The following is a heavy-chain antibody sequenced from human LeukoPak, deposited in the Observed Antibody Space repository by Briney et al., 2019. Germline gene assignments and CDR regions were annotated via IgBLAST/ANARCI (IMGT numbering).Heavy chain of an antibody. D-gene: IGHD2-2*01. CDR3: ASYCSSTSCGAFDI. CDR1: GGSISSSY. J-gene: IGHJ3*02. Sequence: SETLSLTCPVSGGSISSSYWSWIRLPPGKGLEWLGYVYYSGSTNYNPSLKSRVTISVDTSKNQFSLKLGSVTAADTAVYYCASYCSSTSCGAFDIWGQGTMVTVSS. V-gene: IGHV4-59*01. CDR2: VYYSGST.